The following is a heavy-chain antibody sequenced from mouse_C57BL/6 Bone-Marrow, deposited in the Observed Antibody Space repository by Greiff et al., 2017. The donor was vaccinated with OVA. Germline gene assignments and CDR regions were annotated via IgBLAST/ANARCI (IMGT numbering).Heavy chain of an antibody. CDR1: GYTFTSYD. Sequence: VQLQQSGPELVKPGASVKLSCKASGYTFTSYDINWVKQRPGQGLEWIGWIYPRDGSTKYNEKFKGKATLTVDTSSSTAYMELHSLTSEDSAVYFCARSRYYGSSYPHWYFDVWGTGTTVTVSS. CDR2: IYPRDGST. J-gene: IGHJ1*03. D-gene: IGHD1-1*01. V-gene: IGHV1-85*01. CDR3: ARSRYYGSSYPHWYFDV.